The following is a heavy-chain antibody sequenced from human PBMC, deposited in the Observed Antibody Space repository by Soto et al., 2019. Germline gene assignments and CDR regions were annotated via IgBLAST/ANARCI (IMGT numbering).Heavy chain of an antibody. V-gene: IGHV4-31*03. D-gene: IGHD2-21*02. J-gene: IGHJ6*02. Sequence: QVQLQESGPGLVKPSQTLSLTCTVSGGYISSGGYYWSWIRQHPGKGLEWIGYIYYSGSTYYNPSLKSRVTISVDTSKNEFSLKLSSVTAADTAVYYCARERIVVVTAITYYYGMDVWGLGITVTVSS. CDR2: IYYSGST. CDR3: ARERIVVVTAITYYYGMDV. CDR1: GGYISSGGYY.